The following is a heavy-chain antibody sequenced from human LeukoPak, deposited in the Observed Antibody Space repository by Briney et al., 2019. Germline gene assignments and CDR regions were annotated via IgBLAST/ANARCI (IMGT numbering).Heavy chain of an antibody. D-gene: IGHD3-22*01. CDR2: IHPSGTL. CDR1: GASFSSGDQY. J-gene: IGHJ4*02. Sequence: SETLSLTCTVSGASFSSGDQYWNWIRQSPGKGLEWIGSIHPSGTLYNNRSLESRVTMSMDTSKNQFSLNLNSVTAADTAVYFCSRGLDSRKLGYWGQGTLVTVSS. CDR3: SRGLDSRKLGY. V-gene: IGHV4-31*03.